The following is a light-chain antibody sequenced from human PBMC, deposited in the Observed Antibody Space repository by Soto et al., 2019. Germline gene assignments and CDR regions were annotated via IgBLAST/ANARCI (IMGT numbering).Light chain of an antibody. CDR1: QSVSSN. CDR3: QQRSDGPLSYT. CDR2: DAS. Sequence: EIVLTQSPATLSLSPGERATLSCRASQSVSSNLGWYQQKPGQAPRLLIYDASKRATGIPARLSGSGSGTDFTLTISSLEREDFAVYYCQQRSDGPLSYTFGQGSNLAI. V-gene: IGKV3-11*01. J-gene: IGKJ2*01.